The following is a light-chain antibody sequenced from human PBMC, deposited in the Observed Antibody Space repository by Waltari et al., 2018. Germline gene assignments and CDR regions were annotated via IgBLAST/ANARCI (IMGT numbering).Light chain of an antibody. V-gene: IGLV1-44*01. CDR1: SSNIGTNT. Sequence: QSVLTQPPSPSGTPGQTVTISCSGSSSNIGTNTATWYQQFPGTAPKVLVFANYHRPSGVPNRFSASKSGTSASLVISGLQSEDEGDYFCAAWDDSLIGRVFGGGTTLTVL. CDR3: AAWDDSLIGRV. CDR2: ANY. J-gene: IGLJ3*02.